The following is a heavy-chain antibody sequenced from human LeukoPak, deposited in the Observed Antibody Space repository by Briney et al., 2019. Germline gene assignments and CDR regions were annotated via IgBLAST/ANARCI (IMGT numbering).Heavy chain of an antibody. V-gene: IGHV4-31*03. CDR3: ARDRGYYYDSSGDFRNDAFDI. Sequence: PSETLSLTCTVSGDSISSGGYYWSWIRRYPGKGLEWIGFLYYTGSTYYNPSLKRRVSISKDTSKNQFSLKLSSVTAADTAVYYCARDRGYYYDSSGDFRNDAFDIWGQGTMVTVSS. D-gene: IGHD3-22*01. CDR2: LYYTGST. J-gene: IGHJ3*02. CDR1: GDSISSGGYY.